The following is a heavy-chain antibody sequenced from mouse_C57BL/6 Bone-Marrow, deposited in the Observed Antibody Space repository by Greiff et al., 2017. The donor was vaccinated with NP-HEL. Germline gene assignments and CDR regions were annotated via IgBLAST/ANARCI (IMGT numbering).Heavy chain of an antibody. CDR2: INSDGGST. V-gene: IGHV5-2*01. CDR1: EYEFPSHD. Sequence: SGGGLVQPGESLKLSCESNEYEFPSHDMSWVRKTPEKRLELVAAINSDGGSTYYPDTMERRFIISRDNTKKTLYLQMSSLRSEDTALYYCARREIYYYGSSLFDYWGQGTTLTVSS. J-gene: IGHJ2*01. D-gene: IGHD1-1*01. CDR3: ARREIYYYGSSLFDY.